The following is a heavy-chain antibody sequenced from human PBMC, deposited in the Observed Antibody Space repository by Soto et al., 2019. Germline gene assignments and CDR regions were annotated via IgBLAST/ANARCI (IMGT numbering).Heavy chain of an antibody. CDR3: AVIVGATGELYDY. D-gene: IGHD1-26*01. CDR1: GYTFTSYS. V-gene: IGHV1-46*01. J-gene: IGHJ4*02. CDR2: INPSGGST. Sequence: ASVKVSCKASGYTFTSYSMHWVRQAPGQGLEWLGIINPSGGSTSYAQKFQGRVTMTRDTSTSKVYMELSSLRSEDTAVYYCAVIVGATGELYDYWGQGTLVTVSS.